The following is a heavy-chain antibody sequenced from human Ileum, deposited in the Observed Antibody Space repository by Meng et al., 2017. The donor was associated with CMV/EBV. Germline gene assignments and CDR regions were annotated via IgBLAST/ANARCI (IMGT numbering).Heavy chain of an antibody. Sequence: LSFAASGFSFINSWMFWVRQGPGKGLVWVSQINGDGSSTSYADSVKGRFTISRDNAKNTLYLQMSSLRVDDTAVYYCARGGLPAAHDYWGQGTLVTVSS. CDR2: INGDGSST. V-gene: IGHV3-74*01. CDR3: ARGGLPAAHDY. D-gene: IGHD2-2*01. J-gene: IGHJ4*02. CDR1: GFSFINSW.